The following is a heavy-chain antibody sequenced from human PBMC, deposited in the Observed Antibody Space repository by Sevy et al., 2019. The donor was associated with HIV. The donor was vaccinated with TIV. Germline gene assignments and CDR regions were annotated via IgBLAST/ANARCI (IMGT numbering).Heavy chain of an antibody. CDR2: ISSSSSYI. CDR1: GFTFSSYGLSSYS. D-gene: IGHD1-26*01. CDR3: ARDRGVGTSSYGMDV. V-gene: IGHV3-21*01. J-gene: IGHJ6*02. Sequence: GGSLRLSCAASGFTFSSYGLSSYSMNWVRQAPGKGLEWVSPISSSSSYIFYADSVKGRFNISRDNAKNSVYLQMNSLRAEDTAVYYCARDRGVGTSSYGMDVWGQGTTVTVSS.